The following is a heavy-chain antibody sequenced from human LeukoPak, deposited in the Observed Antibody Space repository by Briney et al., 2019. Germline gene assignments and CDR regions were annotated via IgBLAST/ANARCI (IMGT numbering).Heavy chain of an antibody. V-gene: IGHV1-2*02. CDR2: INPNSGGT. J-gene: IGHJ6*03. CDR1: GYIFSGYY. CDR3: ARGGRLELLVYFYYYMDV. Sequence: ASVKVSCKASGYIFSGYYMHWVRQAPGQGLGWMGWINPNSGGTNYAQKFQGRVTMTRDTSISTAYMELSRLRSDDTAVYYCARGGRLELLVYFYYYMDVWGKGTTVTVSS. D-gene: IGHD1-26*01.